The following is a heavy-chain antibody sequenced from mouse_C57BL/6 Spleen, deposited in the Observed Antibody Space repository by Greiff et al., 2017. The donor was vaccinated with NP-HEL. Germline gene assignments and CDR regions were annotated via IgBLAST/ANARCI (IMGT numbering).Heavy chain of an antibody. CDR3: TSTVAYYFDD. CDR1: GFTFSDAW. J-gene: IGHJ2*01. CDR2: IRNKANNHAT. Sequence: EVKLVESGGGLVQPGGSMKLSCAASGFTFSDAWMDWVRQSPEQGLEWVAEIRNKANNHATYYAESVKGRFTISRDDSKSSVYLQMNSLRAEDTGIYYCTSTVAYYFDDWGQGTTLTVSS. D-gene: IGHD1-1*01. V-gene: IGHV6-6*01.